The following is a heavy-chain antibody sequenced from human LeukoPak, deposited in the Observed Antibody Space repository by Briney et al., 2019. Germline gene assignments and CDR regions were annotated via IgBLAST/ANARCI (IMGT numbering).Heavy chain of an antibody. CDR3: ARAGVTTYYYGMDV. D-gene: IGHD4-17*01. CDR1: GGSISSGGYY. V-gene: IGHV4-31*03. J-gene: IGHJ6*02. CDR2: IYYSGST. Sequence: SETLSLTCTVSGGSISSGGYYWSWIRQHPGKGLEWIGYIYYSGSTYYNPSLKSRVTISVDTSKNQLSLKLSSVTAADTAVYYCARAGVTTYYYGMDVWGQGTTVTVSS.